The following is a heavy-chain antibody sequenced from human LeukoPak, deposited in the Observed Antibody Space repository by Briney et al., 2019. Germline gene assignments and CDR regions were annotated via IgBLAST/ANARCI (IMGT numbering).Heavy chain of an antibody. CDR2: INPDGSIT. CDR1: GVTFSNRW. J-gene: IGHJ4*02. CDR3: ARGGDDY. D-gene: IGHD2-21*01. V-gene: IGHV3-74*01. Sequence: PGGSLRLSCTVSGVTFSNRWMYWVRQAPGKGLVWVALINPDGSITTHADSVKGRITISRDNAKNTLYLQMNSLRGEDTAMYFCARGGDDYWGQGTLVVVSS.